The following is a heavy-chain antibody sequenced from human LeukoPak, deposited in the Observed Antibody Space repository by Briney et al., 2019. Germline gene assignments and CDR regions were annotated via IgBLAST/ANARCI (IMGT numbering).Heavy chain of an antibody. CDR1: GYSITTSNW. CDR3: AMYDSTYGYFQY. D-gene: IGHD2-2*01. Sequence: PSETLSLTCGVSGYSITTSNWWGWIRQPPGKGLEWIGYIHYTGSSHYNPSLKSRVTMSVDTSKNQFSLKLGSVTTVDTAVYHCAMYDSTYGYFQYWGQGTLVTVAS. CDR2: IHYTGSS. J-gene: IGHJ1*01. V-gene: IGHV4-28*01.